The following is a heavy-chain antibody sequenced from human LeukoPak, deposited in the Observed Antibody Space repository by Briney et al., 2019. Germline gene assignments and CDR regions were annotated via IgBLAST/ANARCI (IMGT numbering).Heavy chain of an antibody. CDR3: ARGLPKYYYDRSRGSERLDY. Sequence: SETLSLTCAVYGGSFSGYYWSWIRQPPGKGLEWIGEINHSGSINYNPSLKSRVTISVDTSKNQFSLKLSSVTAADTAVYYCARGLPKYYYDRSRGSERLDYWGQGTLVIVSS. V-gene: IGHV4-34*01. CDR2: INHSGSI. CDR1: GGSFSGYY. D-gene: IGHD3-22*01. J-gene: IGHJ4*02.